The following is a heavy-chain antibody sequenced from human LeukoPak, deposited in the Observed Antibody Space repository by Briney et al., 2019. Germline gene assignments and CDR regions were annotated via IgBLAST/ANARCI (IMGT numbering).Heavy chain of an antibody. J-gene: IGHJ5*02. CDR2: INPNSGGT. CDR3: ARDQGYYDSSGYYFEP. V-gene: IGHV1-2*02. CDR1: GYTFTGYY. D-gene: IGHD3-22*01. Sequence: ASVKVSCKASGYTFTGYYMHWVRQAPGQGLEWMGWINPNSGGTNYAQKFQGRVTMTRDTSISTAYMELSRLRSDDTAVYYCARDQGYYDSSGYYFEPWGQGTLVTVSS.